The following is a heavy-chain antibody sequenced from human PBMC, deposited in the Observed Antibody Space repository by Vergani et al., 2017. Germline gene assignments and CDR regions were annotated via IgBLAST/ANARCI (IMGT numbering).Heavy chain of an antibody. Sequence: EVQLLESGGSLKQPGGSVRLSCAASGFTFSTYAMHWVRQAPGKGLEWVSALPGGGGSTYSADSFKGRFIISRDNSKDTLYLKRNSLRPEDTATYYCAKDAGSYENFFDSWGKGTLVTVSS. CDR3: AKDAGSYENFFDS. CDR2: LPGGGGST. V-gene: IGHV3-23*01. CDR1: GFTFSTYA. J-gene: IGHJ4*02. D-gene: IGHD1-26*01.